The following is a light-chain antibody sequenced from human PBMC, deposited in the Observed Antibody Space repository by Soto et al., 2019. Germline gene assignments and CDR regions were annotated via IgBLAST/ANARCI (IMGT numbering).Light chain of an antibody. Sequence: QSVLTQPASVSXSPGQSVTISCTGPRSDIGDSNFISWYQHSPGKAPRLLIYEVNNRPSGVSRRFSGSKAGNTASLTISGLLDDDEADYFCASFRSGTILVFGSGTKVTVL. CDR2: EVN. CDR1: RSDIGDSNF. J-gene: IGLJ1*01. CDR3: ASFRSGTILV. V-gene: IGLV2-14*01.